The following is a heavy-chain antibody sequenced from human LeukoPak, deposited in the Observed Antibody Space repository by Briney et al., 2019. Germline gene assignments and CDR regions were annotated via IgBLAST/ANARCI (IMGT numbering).Heavy chain of an antibody. CDR3: AREVDHFDSSGNYPDVFGY. CDR1: GFTFSNYE. J-gene: IGHJ4*02. D-gene: IGHD3-22*01. V-gene: IGHV3-48*03. Sequence: GGSLRLSCAASGFTFSNYEMNWVRQAPGKGLEWVSYITSSGHIIYYADSVKGQFTISRDNAKNSLYLQMNSLRAEDTAVYYCAREVDHFDSSGNYPDVFGYWGQGTLVTVSS. CDR2: ITSSGHII.